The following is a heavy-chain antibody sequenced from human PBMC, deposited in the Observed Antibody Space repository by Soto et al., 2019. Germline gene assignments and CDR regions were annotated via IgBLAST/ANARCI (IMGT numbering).Heavy chain of an antibody. D-gene: IGHD6-13*01. Sequence: GGSLRLSCAASGFTFSNYWMYWVRQAPGKGLVWVSRLDSEGGNTLYADSVKGRFTISRDSSKNTLYLQLNSLRAEDTAVYYCARDGSSWYFELDYWGQGTLVTVSS. CDR3: ARDGSSWYFELDY. CDR1: GFTFSNYW. CDR2: LDSEGGNT. V-gene: IGHV3-74*01. J-gene: IGHJ4*02.